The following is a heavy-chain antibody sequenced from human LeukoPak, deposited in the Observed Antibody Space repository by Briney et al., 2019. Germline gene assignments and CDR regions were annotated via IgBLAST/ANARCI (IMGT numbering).Heavy chain of an antibody. J-gene: IGHJ4*02. V-gene: IGHV1-18*01. Sequence: ASVKVSCKASGYTFTSYGISWVRQAPGQGLEWMGWISADNRDTNYARTLQGRVTMTTDTSTSTAYMELRSLRSDDTAVYYCAREIGGVYMWGFDYWGQGTLVTVSS. CDR3: AREIGGVYMWGFDY. CDR2: ISADNRDT. CDR1: GYTFTSYG. D-gene: IGHD5/OR15-5a*01.